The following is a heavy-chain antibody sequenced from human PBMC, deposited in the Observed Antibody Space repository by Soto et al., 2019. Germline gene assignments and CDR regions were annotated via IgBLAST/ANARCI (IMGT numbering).Heavy chain of an antibody. D-gene: IGHD5-12*01. CDR3: ARGVEEMATKGAYAFDI. V-gene: IGHV3-7*03. CDR2: IKQDGSEK. J-gene: IGHJ3*02. Sequence: EVQLVESGGGLVQPGGSLRLSCAASGFTFSSYWMSWVRQAPGKGLEWVANIKQDGSEKYYVDSVKGRFTISRDNAKNSLYLQMNSLRAEDTAVYYCARGVEEMATKGAYAFDIWGQGTMVTVSS. CDR1: GFTFSSYW.